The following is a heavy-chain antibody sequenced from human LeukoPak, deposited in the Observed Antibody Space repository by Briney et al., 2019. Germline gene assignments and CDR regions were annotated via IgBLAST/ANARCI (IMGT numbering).Heavy chain of an antibody. Sequence: GGSLRLSCVGSGFTFTTYAMIWVRQAPGKGLAWLSSISSTSTYLHYPDSVKGRFTISRANAKKSLYLQMNSLRSDDTAVYYCARDQGGASDSKPQYYRFGLDVWGQGTTVTVS. V-gene: IGHV3-21*01. CDR1: GFTFTTYA. D-gene: IGHD1-26*01. CDR3: ARDQGGASDSKPQYYRFGLDV. J-gene: IGHJ6*02. CDR2: ISSTSTYL.